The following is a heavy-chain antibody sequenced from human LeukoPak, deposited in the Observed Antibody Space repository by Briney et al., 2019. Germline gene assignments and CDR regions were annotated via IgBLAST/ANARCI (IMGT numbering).Heavy chain of an antibody. CDR2: ISGSGGST. CDR1: GFTFDDYA. V-gene: IGHV3-23*01. D-gene: IGHD1-26*01. J-gene: IGHJ5*02. CDR3: AKDFGPAQWELLGPNWFDP. Sequence: GGSLRLSCAASGFTFDDYAMHWVRQAPGKGLEWVSAISGSGGSTYYADSVKGRFTISRDNSKNTLYLQMNSLRAEDTAVYYCAKDFGPAQWELLGPNWFDPWGQGTLVTVSS.